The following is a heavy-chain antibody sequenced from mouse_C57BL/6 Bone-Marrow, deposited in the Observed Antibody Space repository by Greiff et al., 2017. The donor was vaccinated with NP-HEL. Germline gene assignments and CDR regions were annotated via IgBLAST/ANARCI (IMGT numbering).Heavy chain of an antibody. J-gene: IGHJ4*01. Sequence: QVQLQQPGAELVRPGSSVKLSCKASGYTFTSYWMHWVKQRPIQGLEWIGNIDPSDSETHYNQKFKDKATLTVDKSSSTAYMQLSSLTSEDSAVYYCARTAYYYGSHYYAMDYWGQGTSVTVSS. CDR2: IDPSDSET. CDR1: GYTFTSYW. CDR3: ARTAYYYGSHYYAMDY. V-gene: IGHV1-52*01. D-gene: IGHD1-1*01.